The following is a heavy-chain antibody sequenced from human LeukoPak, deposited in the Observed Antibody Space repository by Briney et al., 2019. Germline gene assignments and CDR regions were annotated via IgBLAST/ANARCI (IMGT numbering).Heavy chain of an antibody. J-gene: IGHJ6*03. V-gene: IGHV1-46*01. CDR1: GFIFTTYY. D-gene: IGHD3-10*01. Sequence: GASVKVSCKASGFIFTTYYMHWLRQAPGQGPEWMGIINPRGGSTDYAQKFQGRVTITADESTSTAYMELSSLRSEDTAVYYCARGGSGDTMLRGVIISRSHYYYMDVWGKGTTVTISS. CDR3: ARGGSGDTMLRGVIISRSHYYYMDV. CDR2: INPRGGST.